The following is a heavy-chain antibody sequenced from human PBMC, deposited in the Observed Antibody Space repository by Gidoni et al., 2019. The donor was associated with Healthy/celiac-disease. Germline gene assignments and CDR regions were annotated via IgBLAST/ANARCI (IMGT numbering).Heavy chain of an antibody. CDR3: ARVHWGLVINPVDY. D-gene: IGHD3-9*01. Sequence: VQLVESGGGVAQPGRSLRLSCAASGFTFSSYAMHWVRQAPGKGLEWVAVISYDGSNKYYADSVKGRFTISRDNSKNTLYLQMNSLRAEDTAVYYCARVHWGLVINPVDYWGQGTLVTVSS. CDR1: GFTFSSYA. V-gene: IGHV3-30-3*01. CDR2: ISYDGSNK. J-gene: IGHJ4*02.